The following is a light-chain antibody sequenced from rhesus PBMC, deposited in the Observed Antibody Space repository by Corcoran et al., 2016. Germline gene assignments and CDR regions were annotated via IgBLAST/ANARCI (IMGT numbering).Light chain of an antibody. CDR1: QSLLLSNGYTY. Sequence: DIVMTQTPLFLPVTPGEPASISCRASQSLLLSNGYTYLFWYLQNPGPSPQLLFYLGSNRASGGPDRFSGSGSGTDFTLKINRVEAEDVVVYYCLPDIQLPRTFGQGTKVEIE. CDR3: LPDIQLPRT. J-gene: IGKJ1*01. CDR2: LGS. V-gene: IGKV2-78*01.